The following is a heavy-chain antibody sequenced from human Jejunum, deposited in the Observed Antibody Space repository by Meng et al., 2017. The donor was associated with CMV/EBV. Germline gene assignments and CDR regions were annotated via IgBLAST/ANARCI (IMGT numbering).Heavy chain of an antibody. CDR1: GFTFRTYG. Sequence: GFTFRTYGLNWVRPSPGAVLEWVSSISPSGSYKYYADSVKGRFTISRDNAKNSVHLDMNSLRAEDTAVYYCARLEPLAAGGFFDYWGQGTPVTVSS. CDR2: ISPSGSYK. D-gene: IGHD6-13*01. V-gene: IGHV3-21*06. CDR3: ARLEPLAAGGFFDY. J-gene: IGHJ4*02.